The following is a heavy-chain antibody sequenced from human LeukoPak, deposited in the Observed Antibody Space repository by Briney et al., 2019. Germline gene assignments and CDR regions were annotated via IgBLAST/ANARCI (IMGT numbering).Heavy chain of an antibody. CDR3: ARGSVPWTNDAFDI. CDR2: ISYDGSNK. J-gene: IGHJ3*02. D-gene: IGHD3/OR15-3a*01. CDR1: GFTFSSYA. V-gene: IGHV3-30-3*01. Sequence: GGSLRLSCAASGFTFSSYAMHWVRQAPGKGLEWVAVISYDGSNKYYADSVKGRFTISRDNSKNTLYLQMNSLRAEDTAVYYCARGSVPWTNDAFDIWGQGTMVTVSS.